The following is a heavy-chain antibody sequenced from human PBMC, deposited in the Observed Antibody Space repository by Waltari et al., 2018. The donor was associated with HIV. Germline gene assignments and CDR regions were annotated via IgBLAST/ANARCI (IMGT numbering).Heavy chain of an antibody. V-gene: IGHV3-9*01. Sequence: EVQLVESGGGLVQLGGPLSPSCAASGFRFVVFALYWVRQAPGKGLEWVSGISWNSDTIGYADSVKGRFTISRDNAKSSLSLQMNSLRAEDTALYYCAKVGMTAVTSYAIDIWGQGTMVTVSS. D-gene: IGHD4-17*01. CDR3: AKVGMTAVTSYAIDI. J-gene: IGHJ3*02. CDR1: GFRFVVFA. CDR2: ISWNSDTI.